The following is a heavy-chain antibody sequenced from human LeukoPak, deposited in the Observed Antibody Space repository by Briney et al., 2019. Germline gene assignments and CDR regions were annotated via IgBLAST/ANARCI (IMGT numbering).Heavy chain of an antibody. CDR1: GFTFSSYS. CDR3: AGLDSSSWYDGVGYFDY. D-gene: IGHD6-13*01. J-gene: IGHJ4*02. CDR2: VSSSSSYI. V-gene: IGHV3-21*01. Sequence: PGGSLRLSCAASGFTFSSYSMNWVRQAPGKGLEWVSSVSSSSSYIYYADSVKGRFTISRDNAKNSLYLQMNSLRAEDTAVYYCAGLDSSSWYDGVGYFDYWGQGTLVTVSS.